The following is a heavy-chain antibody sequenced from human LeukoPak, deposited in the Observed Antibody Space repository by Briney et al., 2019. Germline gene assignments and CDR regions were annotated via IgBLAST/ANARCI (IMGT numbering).Heavy chain of an antibody. CDR2: TYYRSKWYN. J-gene: IGHJ4*02. CDR3: ARSRKIRGYSGYDPPDY. D-gene: IGHD5-12*01. CDR1: GDSVSSNSAA. V-gene: IGHV6-1*01. Sequence: SQTLSLTCAISGDSVSSNSAAWNWIRQSPSRGLEWLGRTYYRSKWYNDYAVSVKSRITINPDTSKNQFSLQLNSVTPEDTAVYYCARSRKIRGYSGYDPPDYWGQGTLVTVSS.